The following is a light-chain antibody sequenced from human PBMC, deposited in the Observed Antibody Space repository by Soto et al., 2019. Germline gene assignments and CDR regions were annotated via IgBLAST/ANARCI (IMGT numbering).Light chain of an antibody. J-gene: IGKJ4*01. V-gene: IGKV3-11*01. CDR3: QQRSNWPG. CDR1: QSVSSY. Sequence: EIVLTQSPATLSLSPWERATLSCRASQSVSSYLAWYQQKPGQAPRLLIYDASNRATGIPARFSGSGSGTDFTLTISSLEPEDFAVYYCQQRSNWPGFGGGTKVDIK. CDR2: DAS.